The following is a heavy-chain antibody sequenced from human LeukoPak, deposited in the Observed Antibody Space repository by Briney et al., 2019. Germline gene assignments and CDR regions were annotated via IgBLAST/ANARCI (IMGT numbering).Heavy chain of an antibody. V-gene: IGHV3-7*04. CDR1: GITFSSYW. D-gene: IGHD2-2*01. Sequence: GGSLRLSCAVSGITFSSYWMSWVRQAPGKGLEWVANIKQDGSEKYYVDSVRGRFTISRDNAKYSLYLQMDSLRAEDTAVYYCARVGVTLPAGMNYWGQGTLVTVSS. CDR3: ARVGVTLPAGMNY. J-gene: IGHJ4*02. CDR2: IKQDGSEK.